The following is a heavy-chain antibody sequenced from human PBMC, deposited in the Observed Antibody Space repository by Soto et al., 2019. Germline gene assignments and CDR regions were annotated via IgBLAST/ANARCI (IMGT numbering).Heavy chain of an antibody. Sequence: GGSLRLSCAASGFTFSSYSMNWVRQAPGKGLEWVSSISSSSYIYYADSVKGRFTISRDNAKNSLYLQMNSLRAEDTAVYYCARDHAVAYYYYGMDVWGQGTTVTVSS. CDR2: ISSSSYI. D-gene: IGHD6-19*01. CDR1: GFTFSSYS. V-gene: IGHV3-21*01. CDR3: ARDHAVAYYYYGMDV. J-gene: IGHJ6*02.